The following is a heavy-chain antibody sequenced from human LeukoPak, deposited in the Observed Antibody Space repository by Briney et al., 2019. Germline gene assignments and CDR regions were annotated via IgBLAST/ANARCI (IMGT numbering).Heavy chain of an antibody. CDR1: GGSISSYY. D-gene: IGHD1-26*01. Sequence: SETLSLTCTVSGGSISSYYWSWIRQPPGKGLEWIGYIHYNGNTNYNPSLKSRVTMSLDTSKNQVSLKLNSVTAADTAVYYCARHISSGGTYAHFDYWGQGTLVTVSS. J-gene: IGHJ4*02. CDR2: IHYNGNT. V-gene: IGHV4-59*08. CDR3: ARHISSGGTYAHFDY.